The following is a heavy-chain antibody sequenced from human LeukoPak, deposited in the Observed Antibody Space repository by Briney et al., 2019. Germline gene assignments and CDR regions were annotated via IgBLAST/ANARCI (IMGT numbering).Heavy chain of an antibody. J-gene: IGHJ3*02. V-gene: IGHV3-21*01. Sequence: GGSLRLSCAASGFTVSRHYMSWVRQAPGKGLEWVSSISSSSSYIYYADSVKGRFTISRDNANNSLFLQMNSLRGEDSAVYYCARGGLTATNDAFDIWGQGTMVTVSS. CDR3: ARGGLTATNDAFDI. CDR2: ISSSSSYI. D-gene: IGHD2-21*02. CDR1: GFTVSRHY.